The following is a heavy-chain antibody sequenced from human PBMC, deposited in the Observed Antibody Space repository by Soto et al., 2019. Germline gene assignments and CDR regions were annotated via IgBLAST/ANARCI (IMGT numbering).Heavy chain of an antibody. CDR3: ARCRQQDYYYGMDV. V-gene: IGHV1-18*01. CDR2: ISADNSNT. J-gene: IGHJ6*02. D-gene: IGHD1-1*01. Sequence: QAQLVQSGAEVKKPGASVKVSCKASGYTFYSHSISWVRQAPGQGLEWMGRISADNSNTKYAQKFRGRVTMTTDTSTSTVYMELRNMRSDDTAVYYCARCRQQDYYYGMDVWGQGTTVTVSS. CDR1: GYTFYSHS.